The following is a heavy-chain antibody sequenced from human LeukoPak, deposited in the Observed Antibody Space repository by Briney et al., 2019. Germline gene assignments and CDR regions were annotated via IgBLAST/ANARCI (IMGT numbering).Heavy chain of an antibody. Sequence: PGGSLRLSCAASGFTFSSYGMHWVRQAPGKGLEWVAVIWYDGSNKYYADSVKGRFTISRDNSKNTLYLQMNSLRAEDTAVYYCARSRGDDYGDVWGQGTLVTVSS. CDR2: IWYDGSNK. J-gene: IGHJ4*02. V-gene: IGHV3-33*01. CDR1: GFTFSSYG. CDR3: ARSRGDDYGDV. D-gene: IGHD4-17*01.